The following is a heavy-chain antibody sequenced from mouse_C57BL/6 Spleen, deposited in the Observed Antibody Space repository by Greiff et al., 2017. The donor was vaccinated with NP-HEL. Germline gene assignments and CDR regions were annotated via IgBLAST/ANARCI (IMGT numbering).Heavy chain of an antibody. D-gene: IGHD2-5*01. CDR1: GYTFTSYW. CDR2: IDPSDSYT. CDR3: ARRTIVTTLDY. Sequence: QVQLQQPGAELVMPGASVKLSCKASGYTFTSYWMHWVKQRPGQGLEWIGEIDPSDSYTNYNQKFKGKSTLTVDKSSSTAYMQLSSLTSEDSAVYYCARRTIVTTLDYWGQGTTRTVSS. V-gene: IGHV1-69*01. J-gene: IGHJ2*01.